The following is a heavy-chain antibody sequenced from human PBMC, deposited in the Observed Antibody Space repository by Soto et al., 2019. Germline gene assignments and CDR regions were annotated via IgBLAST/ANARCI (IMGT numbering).Heavy chain of an antibody. CDR3: TTDLYYYDSSGFPRTENDY. CDR1: GFTFSNAW. CDR2: IKSKTDGGTT. J-gene: IGHJ4*02. D-gene: IGHD3-22*01. Sequence: GGSLRLSCAASGFTFSNAWMNWVRQAPGKGLEWVGRIKSKTDGGTTDYAAPVKGRFTISRDDSKNTLYLQMNSLKTEDTAVYYCTTDLYYYDSSGFPRTENDYWGQGTLVTVSS. V-gene: IGHV3-15*07.